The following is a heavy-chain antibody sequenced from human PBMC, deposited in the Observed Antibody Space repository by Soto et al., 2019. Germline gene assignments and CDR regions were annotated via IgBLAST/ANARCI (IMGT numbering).Heavy chain of an antibody. CDR3: ARYVSSGWAFDY. CDR2: IWYDGSNK. Sequence: QVPLVESGGGVVQPGRSLRLSCAASGFTFSNYGIHWVRQAPGKGLEWVAVIWYDGSNKYYADSVKGRFTISRDNSKNTLYLQMNSLRAEDTAVYYCARYVSSGWAFDYWGQGTLVTVSS. V-gene: IGHV3-33*01. CDR1: GFTFSNYG. J-gene: IGHJ4*02. D-gene: IGHD6-19*01.